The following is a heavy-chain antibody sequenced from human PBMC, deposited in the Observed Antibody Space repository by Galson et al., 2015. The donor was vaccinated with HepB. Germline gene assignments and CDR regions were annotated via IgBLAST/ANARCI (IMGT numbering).Heavy chain of an antibody. CDR3: ARGLNMIVVPKDY. CDR2: INPGNGHT. V-gene: IGHV1-3*01. Sequence: SVKVSCKASGYTFTMYAMHWVRQAPGQRLEWMGWINPGNGHTQYSRKFQGRVTITSDTSATTAYMELSSLTSEDTAVYYCARGLNMIVVPKDYWGQGTLVTVSS. CDR1: GYTFTMYA. D-gene: IGHD3-22*01. J-gene: IGHJ4*02.